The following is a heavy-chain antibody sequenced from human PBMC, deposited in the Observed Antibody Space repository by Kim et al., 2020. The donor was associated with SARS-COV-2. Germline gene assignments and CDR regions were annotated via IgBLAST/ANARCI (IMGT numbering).Heavy chain of an antibody. Sequence: GGSLRLSCAASEFSFSNFAMSWVRQAPGRGLEWISVISGKSGSVTYYADSVKGRFTISRDNSENTLYLQMNSLRVEDTALYYCARHTTYYEFWSAFNFWG. V-gene: IGHV3-23*01. J-gene: IGHJ3*01. CDR1: EFSFSNFA. CDR2: ISGKSGSVT. CDR3: ARHTTYYEFWSAFNF. D-gene: IGHD3-3*01.